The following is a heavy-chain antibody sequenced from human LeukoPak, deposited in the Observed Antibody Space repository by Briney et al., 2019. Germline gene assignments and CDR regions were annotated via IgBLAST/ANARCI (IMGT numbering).Heavy chain of an antibody. J-gene: IGHJ4*02. Sequence: SETLSLTCTVSGGSISSGDYYWSWIRQPPGKGLEWIGYIYYSGSTYYNPSLKSRVTISVDTSKNQFSLKLSSVTAADTAVYYCARSLYDFWSGYKYWGQGNLVTVSS. CDR2: IYYSGST. CDR3: ARSLYDFWSGYKY. D-gene: IGHD3-3*01. CDR1: GGSISSGDYY. V-gene: IGHV4-30-4*08.